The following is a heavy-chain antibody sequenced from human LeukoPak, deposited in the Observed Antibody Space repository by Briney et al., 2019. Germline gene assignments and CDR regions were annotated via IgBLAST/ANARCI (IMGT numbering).Heavy chain of an antibody. V-gene: IGHV3-23*01. D-gene: IGHD3-16*01. CDR2: NSGSGGST. J-gene: IGHJ6*04. CDR3: ATNQGDSYYYYGMDV. Sequence: GGSLTPSCMTSGFPFSSYAMTWVRQAPWKRLEWVSANSGSGGSTYYADSVKGRFTISRDNSKNTLYLQMNSLRAEDTAVYYCATNQGDSYYYYGMDVWGKGTTVTVSS. CDR1: GFPFSSYA.